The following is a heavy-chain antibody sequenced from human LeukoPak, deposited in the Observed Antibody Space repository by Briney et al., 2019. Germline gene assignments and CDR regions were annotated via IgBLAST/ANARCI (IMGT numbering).Heavy chain of an antibody. CDR3: ARDHVTHKGLGYDPYYYYYGMDV. CDR1: GFTFSGSA. Sequence: GGSLRLSCAASGFTFSGSAMHWVRQASGKGLEWVGRIRSKANSYATAYAASVKGRFTISRDDSKNTAYLQMNSLKTEDTAVYYCARDHVTHKGLGYDPYYYYYGMDVWGQGTTVTVSS. CDR2: IRSKANSYAT. D-gene: IGHD3-3*01. J-gene: IGHJ6*02. V-gene: IGHV3-73*01.